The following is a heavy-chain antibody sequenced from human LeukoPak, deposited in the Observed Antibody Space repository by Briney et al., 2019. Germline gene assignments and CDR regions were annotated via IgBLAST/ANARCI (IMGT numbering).Heavy chain of an antibody. J-gene: IGHJ4*02. CDR3: AKGGRQWLVGVSAFDY. Sequence: SVKVSCMASGGTFSSYTISWVRQAPGQGLEWMGRIIPILGIANYAQKFQGRVTITADKSTSTAYMELSSLRSEDTAVYYCAKGGRQWLVGVSAFDYWGQGTLVTVSS. V-gene: IGHV1-69*02. D-gene: IGHD6-19*01. CDR1: GGTFSSYT. CDR2: IIPILGIA.